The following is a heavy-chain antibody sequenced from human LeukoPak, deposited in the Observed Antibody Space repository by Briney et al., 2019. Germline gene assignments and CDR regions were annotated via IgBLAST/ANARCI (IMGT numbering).Heavy chain of an antibody. CDR2: IYYSGST. Sequence: SETLSLTCTVSGGSISSYYWSWIRQPPGKGLEWIGYIYYSGSTNYNPSLKSRVTISVDTSKNQFSLKLSSVTAADTAVYYCARGVVRGVGYFDYWGQGTLVTVSS. J-gene: IGHJ4*02. V-gene: IGHV4-59*12. D-gene: IGHD3-10*01. CDR3: ARGVVRGVGYFDY. CDR1: GGSISSYY.